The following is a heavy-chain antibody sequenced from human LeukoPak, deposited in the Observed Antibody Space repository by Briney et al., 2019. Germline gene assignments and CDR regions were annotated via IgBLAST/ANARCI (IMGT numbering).Heavy chain of an antibody. CDR2: INPNSGGT. CDR1: GYTFTGYY. D-gene: IGHD6-13*01. V-gene: IGHV1-2*02. CDR3: ARDFYSSSWYYDY. J-gene: IGHJ4*02. Sequence: GALVKVSCKASGYTFTGYYMHWVRQAPGQGLEWMGWINPNSGGTNYAQKFQGRVTMTRDTSISTAYMELSSLRSEDTAVYYCARDFYSSSWYYDYWGQGTLVTVSS.